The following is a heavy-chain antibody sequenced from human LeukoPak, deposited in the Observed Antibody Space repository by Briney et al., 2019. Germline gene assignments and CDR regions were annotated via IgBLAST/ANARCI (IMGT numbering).Heavy chain of an antibody. J-gene: IGHJ3*01. CDR1: GFAFTTYA. V-gene: IGHV3-23*01. Sequence: GGSLRLSCAASGFAFTTYAMTWVRQAPGKGLQWVSSISVGDTNKHYADSVKGRFTISRDSYRNTLYLQMNSLRAEDTAIYYCVRAPSGLIKGSYDFWGQGTLVTVAS. CDR3: VRAPSGLIKGSYDF. CDR2: ISVGDTNK. D-gene: IGHD3-10*01.